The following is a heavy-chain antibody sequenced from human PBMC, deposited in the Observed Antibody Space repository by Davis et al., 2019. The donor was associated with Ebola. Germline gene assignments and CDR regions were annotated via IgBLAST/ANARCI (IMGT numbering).Heavy chain of an antibody. D-gene: IGHD2-2*01. J-gene: IGHJ6*02. CDR3: ARDIVVVPAAINPRYYYYGMDV. CDR2: IKQDGSEK. CDR1: GFTFSSYW. Sequence: GESLKISCAASGFTFSSYWMSWVRQAPGKGLEWVANIKQDGSEKYYVDSVKGRFTISRDNSKNTLYLQMNSLRAEDTAVYYCARDIVVVPAAINPRYYYYGMDVWGQGTTVTVSS. V-gene: IGHV3-7*01.